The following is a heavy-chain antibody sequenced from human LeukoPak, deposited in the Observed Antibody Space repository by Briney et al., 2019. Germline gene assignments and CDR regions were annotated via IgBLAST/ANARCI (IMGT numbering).Heavy chain of an antibody. CDR3: ARVGGSNYYYYGMDV. D-gene: IGHD3-10*01. J-gene: IGHJ6*02. CDR2: IYYSGST. V-gene: IGHV4-59*01. Sequence: SETLSLTCTVSGGSISSYYWSWIRQPPGKGLEWIGYIYYSGSTNYNPSLKSRVTISVDASKNQFSLKLGSVTAADTAVYYCARVGGSNYYYYGMDVWGQGTTVTVSS. CDR1: GGSISSYY.